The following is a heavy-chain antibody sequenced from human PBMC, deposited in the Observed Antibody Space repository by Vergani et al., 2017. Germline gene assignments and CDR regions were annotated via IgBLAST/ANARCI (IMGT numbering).Heavy chain of an antibody. Sequence: QVQLQESGPGLVKPSETLSLTCTVSGAAIKDFYWSWIRQPAGKGLEWIGRIYTSGSTNYNPSLKSRVTISVDMSKNQFSLKLSSVTAADTAVYYCAREGHYDILTGFYYYGMDVWGQGTTVTVSS. J-gene: IGHJ6*02. V-gene: IGHV4-4*07. CDR2: IYTSGST. CDR1: GAAIKDFY. D-gene: IGHD3-9*01. CDR3: AREGHYDILTGFYYYGMDV.